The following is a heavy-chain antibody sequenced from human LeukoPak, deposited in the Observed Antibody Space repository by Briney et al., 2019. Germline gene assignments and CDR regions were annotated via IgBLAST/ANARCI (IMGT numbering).Heavy chain of an antibody. CDR3: ARDWQYSSGWYDGYYFDY. CDR2: IKQDGSEK. CDR1: GFTFSSYW. V-gene: IGHV3-7*03. Sequence: PGGSLRLSCAASGFTFSSYWMSWVRQAPGKGLEWVANIKQDGSEKYYVDSVKGRFTISRDNAKNSLCLQMDSLRAEDTAVYYCARDWQYSSGWYDGYYFDYWGQGTLVTVSS. D-gene: IGHD6-19*01. J-gene: IGHJ4*02.